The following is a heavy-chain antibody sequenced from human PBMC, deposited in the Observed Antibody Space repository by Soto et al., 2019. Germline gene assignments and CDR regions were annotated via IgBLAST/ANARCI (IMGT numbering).Heavy chain of an antibody. V-gene: IGHV3-74*01. D-gene: IGHD1-26*01. Sequence: EVQLVESGGGLVQPGGSLRLSCAASGYPFSRHWIQWVRQAPGQGPVGVSRISPDGTVTDYADFVEGRFTISRDNAQNTLYLQMSSLRAEDTAVYYCARPRSMSSSGFDIWGQGTMVIVSS. J-gene: IGHJ3*02. CDR1: GYPFSRHW. CDR2: ISPDGTVT. CDR3: ARPRSMSSSGFDI.